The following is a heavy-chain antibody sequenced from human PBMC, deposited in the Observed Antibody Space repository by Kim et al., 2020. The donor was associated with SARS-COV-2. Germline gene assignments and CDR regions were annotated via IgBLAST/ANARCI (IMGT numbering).Heavy chain of an antibody. CDR3: ARTRGGYDYERGTGGYYYYGMDV. D-gene: IGHD5-12*01. CDR1: GGTFSSYA. Sequence: SVKVSCKASGGTFSSYAISWVRQAPGQGLEWMGGIIPIFGTANYAQKFQGRVTITADESTSTAYMELSSLRSEDTAVYYCARTRGGYDYERGTGGYYYYGMDVWGQGTTVTVSS. J-gene: IGHJ6*02. V-gene: IGHV1-69*13. CDR2: IIPIFGTA.